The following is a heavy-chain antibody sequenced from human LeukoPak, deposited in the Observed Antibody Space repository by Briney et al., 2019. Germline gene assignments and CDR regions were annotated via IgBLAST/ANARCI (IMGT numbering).Heavy chain of an antibody. CDR2: IIPIFGIA. CDR1: GGTFSSYA. V-gene: IGHV1-69*04. Sequence: SVKVSCKASGGTFSSYAISWVRQAPGQGLEWMGRIIPIFGIANYAQKFQGRVTITADKSTSTAYMELSSLRSEDTAVYYCASNVVSAFGIWGQGTMVTVSS. D-gene: IGHD2-15*01. J-gene: IGHJ3*02. CDR3: ASNVVSAFGI.